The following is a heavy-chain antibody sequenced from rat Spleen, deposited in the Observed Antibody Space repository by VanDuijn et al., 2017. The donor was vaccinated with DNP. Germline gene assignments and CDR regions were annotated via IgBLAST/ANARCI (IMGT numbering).Heavy chain of an antibody. CDR2: ISTNGGGT. V-gene: IGHV5-46*01. Sequence: EVQLVESGGDLVQPGRSLKLSCVASGFTFSSFPMAWVRQAPKKGLEWFATISTNGGGTYYRDSVRGRFTISRDNAEDTLYLQMDSLRSEDTATYYCASLNNYNWFAYWGQGTLVTVSS. D-gene: IGHD1-10*01. CDR1: GFTFSSFP. J-gene: IGHJ3*01. CDR3: ASLNNYNWFAY.